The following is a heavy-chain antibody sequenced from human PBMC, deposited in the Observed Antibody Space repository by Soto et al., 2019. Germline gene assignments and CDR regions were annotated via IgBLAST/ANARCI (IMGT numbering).Heavy chain of an antibody. CDR3: ARHWGFGELGGYNSFDP. D-gene: IGHD3-10*01. CDR2: IDPTDSYI. CDR1: GYSFADYW. V-gene: IGHV5-10-1*03. J-gene: IGHJ5*02. Sequence: EVHLVQSGAEMKKPGESLTISCKTSGYSFADYWISWVRQMPGKGLEWMAKIDPTDSYINYSPSFEGHVTISADKSISTGYLRGSSRKASDTAMYYGARHWGFGELGGYNSFDPGGQGTRVTVSS.